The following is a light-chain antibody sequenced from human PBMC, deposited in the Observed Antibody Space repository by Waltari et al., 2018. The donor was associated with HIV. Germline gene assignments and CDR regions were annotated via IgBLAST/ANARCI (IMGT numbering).Light chain of an antibody. CDR3: NSRDSSDNHV. CDR1: SLRNYY. V-gene: IGLV3-19*01. J-gene: IGLJ3*02. CDR2: GKN. Sequence: SSDLSQAPAVSVALGQTVRITCQGDSLRNYYASWYQQKPGQAPILVIFGKNKRPSGSPDRFSGSNSGNTASLTITGAQAEDEADYYCNSRDSSDNHVFGGGTKVTV.